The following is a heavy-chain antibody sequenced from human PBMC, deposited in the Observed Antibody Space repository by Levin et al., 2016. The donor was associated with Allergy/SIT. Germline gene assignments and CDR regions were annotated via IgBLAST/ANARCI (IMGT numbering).Heavy chain of an antibody. V-gene: IGHV3-48*04. J-gene: IGHJ6*02. Sequence: GESLKISCAASGFTFSSYAMSWVRQAPGKGLEWVSYISSSGSTIYYADSVKGRFTISRDNAKNSLYLQMNSLRAEDTAVYYCARERWIAADPYGMDVWGQGTTVTVSS. D-gene: IGHD6-13*01. CDR1: GFTFSSYA. CDR3: ARERWIAADPYGMDV. CDR2: ISSSGSTI.